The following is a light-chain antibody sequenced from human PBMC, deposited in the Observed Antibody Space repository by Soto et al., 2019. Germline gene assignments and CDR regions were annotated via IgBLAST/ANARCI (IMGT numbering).Light chain of an antibody. Sequence: EVVLTQSPATLSLSPGERATLSCRASQSVNRYLAWYQQKPGQAPRLLIYETSNRATGIPARFSGSGSGTDFTLTISSLEPEDFAVYYCQQREHWPPITFGQGTRLEIK. CDR1: QSVNRY. V-gene: IGKV3-11*01. CDR2: ETS. J-gene: IGKJ5*01. CDR3: QQREHWPPIT.